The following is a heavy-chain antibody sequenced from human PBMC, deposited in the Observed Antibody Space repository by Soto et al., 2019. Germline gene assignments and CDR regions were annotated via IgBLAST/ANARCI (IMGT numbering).Heavy chain of an antibody. Sequence: PGWSLRLSCTASGFTFGDYAMSWFRQAPGKGLEWVGFIRSKAYGGTTEYAASVKGRFTISRDDSKSIAYLQMNSLKTEDTAVYYCTRESGPSGGGAVDYWGQGTLVTVSA. D-gene: IGHD6-25*01. J-gene: IGHJ4*02. V-gene: IGHV3-49*03. CDR1: GFTFGDYA. CDR2: IRSKAYGGTT. CDR3: TRESGPSGGGAVDY.